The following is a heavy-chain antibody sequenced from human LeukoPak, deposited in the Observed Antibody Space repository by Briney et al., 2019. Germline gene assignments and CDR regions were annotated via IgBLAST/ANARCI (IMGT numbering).Heavy chain of an antibody. D-gene: IGHD3-22*01. CDR2: IYSNGNT. V-gene: IGHV4-59*01. CDR1: GASINNNY. Sequence: SETLSLTCAVSGASINNNYWTWVRQPPGKGLEWIGYIYSNGNTNYNPSLKGRVTISADTSKNQFSLKLTSVTAADTAVYYCVRGNYDNRGYSNAFDIWGQGTMVTVSS. CDR3: VRGNYDNRGYSNAFDI. J-gene: IGHJ3*02.